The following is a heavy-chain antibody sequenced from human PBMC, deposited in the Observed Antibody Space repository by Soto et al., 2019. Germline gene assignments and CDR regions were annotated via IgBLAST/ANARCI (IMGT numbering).Heavy chain of an antibody. CDR2: IRSKANSYAT. Sequence: GGSLRLSCAASGFTFSGSAMHWVRQASGKGLEWVGRIRSKANSYATAYAASVKGRFTISRDDSKNTAYLQMNSLKTEDTAVYYCTTKGSSGWSTTQFPRVVPYYFDYWGQGTLVTVSS. D-gene: IGHD6-19*01. CDR1: GFTFSGSA. J-gene: IGHJ4*02. V-gene: IGHV3-73*01. CDR3: TTKGSSGWSTTQFPRVVPYYFDY.